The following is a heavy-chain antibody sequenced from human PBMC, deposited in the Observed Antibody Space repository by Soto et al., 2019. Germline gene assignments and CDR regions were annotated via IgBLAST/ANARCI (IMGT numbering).Heavy chain of an antibody. V-gene: IGHV4-39*02. CDR2: IDYSGST. Sequence: SETLYLTCTVCGGSITTSRYFWAWIRLPPGKGLEWIGSIDYSGSTYYNPSLKSRVTIPVDTSRNQFSLKLSSVTAADTAAYYCAREADDYGDLDWGQGTLVSVSS. CDR1: GGSITTSRYF. D-gene: IGHD4-17*01. CDR3: AREADDYGDLD. J-gene: IGHJ4*02.